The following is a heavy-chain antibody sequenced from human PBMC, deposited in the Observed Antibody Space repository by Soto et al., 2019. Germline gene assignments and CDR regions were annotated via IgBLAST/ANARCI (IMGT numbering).Heavy chain of an antibody. J-gene: IGHJ6*02. CDR2: ISAYNGDT. CDR1: GYTFTSYG. D-gene: IGHD3-10*01. Sequence: GASVKVSCKASGYTFTSYGISWVRQAPGQGLEWMGWISAYNGDTNYAQKLQGRVTMTTDTSTSTAYMELRSLRSDDTAVYYCARVLWFGGLMYYYYGMDVWGQGTTVTVSS. CDR3: ARVLWFGGLMYYYYGMDV. V-gene: IGHV1-18*01.